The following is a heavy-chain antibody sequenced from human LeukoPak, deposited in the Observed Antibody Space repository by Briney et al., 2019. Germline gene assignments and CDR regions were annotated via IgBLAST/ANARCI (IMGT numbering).Heavy chain of an antibody. V-gene: IGHV3-74*01. CDR2: ITSDGSST. CDR1: GFTLNNYW. J-gene: IGHJ4*02. CDR3: TRSDAFDY. Sequence: GGSLRLSCAASGFTLNNYWMHWVRQVPGKGLVWVSRITSDGSSTDYADSVKGRFTISRDNAKNTLYLQMNSLRAEDTAVYFCTRSDAFDYWGQGTLVTVSS.